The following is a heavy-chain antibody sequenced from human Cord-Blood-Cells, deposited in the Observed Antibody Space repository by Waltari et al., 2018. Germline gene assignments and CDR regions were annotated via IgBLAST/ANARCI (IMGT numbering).Heavy chain of an antibody. J-gene: IGHJ6*03. CDR3: ALYCSSTSCYTYYYYMDV. Sequence: QLQLQESGPGLVKPSETLSPTCTVHGRSISSRSYYWGWIRPPPGKGLEWVGGSHYRGSTYYNPSLKSRVTISVDTSKNQFSLKLSSVTAADTAVYYCALYCSSTSCYTYYYYMDVWGKGTTVTVSS. CDR2: SHYRGST. CDR1: GRSISSRSYY. D-gene: IGHD2-2*02. V-gene: IGHV4-39*01.